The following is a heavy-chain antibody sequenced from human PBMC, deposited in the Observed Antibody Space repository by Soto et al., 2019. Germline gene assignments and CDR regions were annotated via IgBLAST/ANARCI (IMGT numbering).Heavy chain of an antibody. CDR1: GYGFACYS. V-gene: IGHV1-3*01. CDR3: ASSFTVPAALGY. J-gene: IGHJ4*02. Sequence: SVKVTCKARGYGFACYSMYWLCHATGQRLEWMGWINAGNGNTKYSQKFQGRVTITRDTSASTAYMELSSLRSEDTAVYYCASSFTVPAALGYWGQRPLVTVSS. CDR2: INAGNGNT. D-gene: IGHD2-2*01.